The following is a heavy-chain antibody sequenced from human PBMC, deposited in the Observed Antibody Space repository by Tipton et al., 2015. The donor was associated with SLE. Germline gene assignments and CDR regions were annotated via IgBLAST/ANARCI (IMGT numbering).Heavy chain of an antibody. Sequence: SLRLSCAASGFTFSSYSMNWVRQAPGKGLEWVSSISSSSSYIYYADSVKGRFTISRDNAKNSLYLQMNSLRAEDTAVYYCAKERAAMVYYFDYWGQGTLVTVSS. D-gene: IGHD5-18*01. V-gene: IGHV3-21*04. CDR2: ISSSSSYI. CDR1: GFTFSSYS. CDR3: AKERAAMVYYFDY. J-gene: IGHJ4*02.